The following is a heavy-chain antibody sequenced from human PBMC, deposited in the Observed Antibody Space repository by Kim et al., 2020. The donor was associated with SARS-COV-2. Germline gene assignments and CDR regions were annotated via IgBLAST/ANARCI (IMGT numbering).Heavy chain of an antibody. CDR2: IYYSGST. V-gene: IGHV4-61*01. J-gene: IGHJ6*02. Sequence: SETLSLTCTVSGGSVSSGSYYWSWIRQPPGKGLEWIGYIYYSGSTNYNPSLKSRVTISVDTSKNQFSLKLSSVTAADTAVYYCARSPSLNYYDSSGYPSYYYYGMDVWGQGTTVTVSS. CDR1: GGSVSSGSYY. CDR3: ARSPSLNYYDSSGYPSYYYYGMDV. D-gene: IGHD3-22*01.